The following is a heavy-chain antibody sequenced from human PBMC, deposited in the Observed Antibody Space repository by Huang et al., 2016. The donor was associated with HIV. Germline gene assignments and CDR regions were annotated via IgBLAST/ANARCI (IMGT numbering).Heavy chain of an antibody. CDR3: ARAPHYGSGSYYY. J-gene: IGHJ4*02. CDR1: GGSFSGYY. CDR2: ITHSGST. V-gene: IGHV4-34*01. D-gene: IGHD3-10*01. Sequence: QVQLHQWGAGLLKPSETLSLTCAVYGGSFSGYYWSWSRQPPGKGLEWTGEITHSGSTNYNPSLKRRGTISEETSKNQFALKLSSVTAADTAVYYCARAPHYGSGSYYYWGQGTLVTVSS.